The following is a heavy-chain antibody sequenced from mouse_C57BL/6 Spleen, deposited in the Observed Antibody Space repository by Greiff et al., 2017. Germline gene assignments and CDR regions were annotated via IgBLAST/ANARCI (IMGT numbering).Heavy chain of an antibody. J-gene: IGHJ2*01. CDR1: GYSFTGYY. V-gene: IGHV1-42*01. D-gene: IGHD2-10*01. CDR3: AAYSEYYFDY. Sequence: EVKLQQSGPELVKPGASVKISCKASGYSFTGYYMNWVKQSPEKSLEWIGEINPSTGGTTYNQKFKAKATLTVDKSSSTAYMQLKSLTSEDSAVYYCAAYSEYYFDYWGQGTTLTVSS. CDR2: INPSTGGT.